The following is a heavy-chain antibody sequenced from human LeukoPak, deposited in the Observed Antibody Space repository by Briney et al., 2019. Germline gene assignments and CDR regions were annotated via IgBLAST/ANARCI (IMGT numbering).Heavy chain of an antibody. CDR2: INHSGST. J-gene: IGHJ4*02. CDR1: GGSFSGYY. D-gene: IGHD2-15*01. Sequence: SETLSLTCAVYGGSFSGYYWSWIRQPPGKGLEWIGEINHSGSTNYNPSLKSRVTISVDTSKNQFSLKLSSVTAADTAVYYCAREGVVGAYGHFDYWGQGTPVTVSS. V-gene: IGHV4-34*01. CDR3: AREGVVGAYGHFDY.